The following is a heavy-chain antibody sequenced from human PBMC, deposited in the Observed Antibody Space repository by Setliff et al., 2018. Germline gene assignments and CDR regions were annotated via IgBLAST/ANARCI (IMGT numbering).Heavy chain of an antibody. J-gene: IGHJ5*02. Sequence: ASVKVSCKASGGTFSSYDINWVRQATGQRLEWMGWINAANENTQYSKKFQGRLTITRDTSANTAYMELSSLRSEDTALYYCARYNWNTNWFDPWGQGTLVTVSS. CDR1: GGTFSSYD. V-gene: IGHV1-3*01. CDR2: INAANENT. D-gene: IGHD1-20*01. CDR3: ARYNWNTNWFDP.